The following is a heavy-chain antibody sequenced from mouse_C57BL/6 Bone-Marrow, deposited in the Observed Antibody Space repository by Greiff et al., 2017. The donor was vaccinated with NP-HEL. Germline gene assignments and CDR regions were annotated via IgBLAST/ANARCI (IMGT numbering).Heavy chain of an antibody. CDR3: GRESPFDY. CDR1: GYTFTSYG. Sequence: VKVVESGAELARPGASVKLSCKASGYTFTSYGISWVKQRTGQGLEWIGEIYPRSGNTYYNEKFKGKATLTADKSSSTTYMGLRGLTSEDSAVYFCGRESPFDYWGQGTTLTVSS. J-gene: IGHJ2*01. V-gene: IGHV1-81*01. CDR2: IYPRSGNT.